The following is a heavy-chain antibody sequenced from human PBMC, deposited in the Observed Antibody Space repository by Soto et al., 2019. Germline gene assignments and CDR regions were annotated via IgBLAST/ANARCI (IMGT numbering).Heavy chain of an antibody. CDR2: INPSGGST. Sequence: QVQLVQSGAEVKKPGASVKVSCKASGYTFTSYYMHWVRQAPGQGLEWMGIINPSGGSTSYAQKFQGRVTMTRDTSTSTVYMELSSLRSEDTAVYYCAYSSGWIPFDYWGQGTLVTVSS. CDR3: AYSSGWIPFDY. D-gene: IGHD6-19*01. V-gene: IGHV1-46*03. J-gene: IGHJ4*02. CDR1: GYTFTSYY.